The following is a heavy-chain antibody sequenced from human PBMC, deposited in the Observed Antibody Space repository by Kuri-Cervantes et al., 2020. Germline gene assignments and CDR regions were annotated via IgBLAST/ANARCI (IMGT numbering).Heavy chain of an antibody. CDR1: GFTFSSYA. J-gene: IGHJ4*02. CDR3: ARVGGPMVRGVIIF. V-gene: IGHV3-23*01. CDR2: ISGSGGST. Sequence: GESLKISCAASGFTFSSYAMSWVRQATGKGLEWVSAISGSGGSTYYADSVKGRFTISRDNSKNTLYLQMNSMRAEDTAVYYCARVGGPMVRGVIIFWGQGTLVTVSS. D-gene: IGHD3-10*01.